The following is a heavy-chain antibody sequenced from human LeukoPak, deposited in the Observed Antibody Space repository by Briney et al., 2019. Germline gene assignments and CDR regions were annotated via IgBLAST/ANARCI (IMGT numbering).Heavy chain of an antibody. Sequence: GGSLRLSCAASGFTFSNVWMSWVRQAPGKGLEWVSCTKSKTNGGTADYNAPVKGRFTISRDDSKNTLYLEMNSLTTEDTAVYYCTTVKQRHYADFYYDYWGQGALVTVSS. CDR1: GFTFSNVW. D-gene: IGHD4-17*01. V-gene: IGHV3-15*01. J-gene: IGHJ4*02. CDR2: TKSKTNGGTA. CDR3: TTVKQRHYADFYYDY.